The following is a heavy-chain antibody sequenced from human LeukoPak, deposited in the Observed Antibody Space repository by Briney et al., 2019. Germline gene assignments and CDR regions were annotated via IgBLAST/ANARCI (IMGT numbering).Heavy chain of an antibody. CDR1: GGSISSPISY. D-gene: IGHD1-26*01. V-gene: IGHV4-39*01. Sequence: PSETLSLTCTVPGGSISSPISYWGWIRQPPGKGLEWIATVLHSGATFYSPSLEGRLTISIDTSTNQFSLKMTSMTAADTAVYYCARRIVGVIDAFDYWGQGALVTVSS. CDR2: VLHSGAT. J-gene: IGHJ4*02. CDR3: ARRIVGVIDAFDY.